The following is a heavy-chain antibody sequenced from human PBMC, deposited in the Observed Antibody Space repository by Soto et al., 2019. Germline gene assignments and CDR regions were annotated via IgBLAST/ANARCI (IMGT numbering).Heavy chain of an antibody. CDR2: IYSNGNS. CDR1: GGSISDYH. V-gene: IGHV4-4*07. Sequence: SETLSLTCAVSGGSISDYHWSWIRQSAGKGLEWIGRIYSNGNSNHNPSLKSRATMSVDTSRNQFFLKLTSVTAADTAVYYCARERGDNRTYEVEWGQGTLVTVSS. D-gene: IGHD1-7*01. J-gene: IGHJ4*02. CDR3: ARERGDNRTYEVE.